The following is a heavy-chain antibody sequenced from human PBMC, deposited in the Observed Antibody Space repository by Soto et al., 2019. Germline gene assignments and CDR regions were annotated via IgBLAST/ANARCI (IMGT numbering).Heavy chain of an antibody. CDR2: IIPIFGTA. CDR1: GGTFSSYA. Sequence: QVQLVQSGAEVKKPGSSVKVSCKASGGTFSSYAISWVRQAPGQGLEWMGGIIPIFGTANYAQKFQGRVTITADESTSTADMELSSLRSEDTAVYYCARDPTAAGTFFYFDYWGQGTLVTVSS. CDR3: ARDPTAAGTFFYFDY. J-gene: IGHJ4*02. D-gene: IGHD6-13*01. V-gene: IGHV1-69*01.